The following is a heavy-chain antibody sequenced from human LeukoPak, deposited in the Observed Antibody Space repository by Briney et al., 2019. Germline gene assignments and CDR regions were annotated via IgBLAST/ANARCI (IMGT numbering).Heavy chain of an antibody. CDR3: GRGGYSGYEFDC. J-gene: IGHJ4*02. CDR1: GNSFSTNW. CDR2: IYPGDSDT. D-gene: IGHD5-12*01. Sequence: GQSLTISCRASGNSFSTNWIGWVRQMPGEGLEWMGVIYPGDSDTSYSPSFQGQVTMSVDKSISTAYLQWSSLKASDSAMYYCGRGGYSGYEFDCWGQGTLVTVSS. V-gene: IGHV5-51*01.